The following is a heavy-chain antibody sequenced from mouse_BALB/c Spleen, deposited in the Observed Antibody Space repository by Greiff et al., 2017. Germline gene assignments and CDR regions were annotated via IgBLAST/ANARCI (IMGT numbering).Heavy chain of an antibody. J-gene: IGHJ2*01. D-gene: IGHD2-10*02. CDR1: GYSITSGYY. V-gene: IGHV3-6*02. CDR3: ASGYGNYAY. CDR2: ISYDGSN. Sequence: EVQVVESGPGLVKPSQSLSLTCSVTGYSITSGYYWNWIRQFPGNKLEWMGYISYDGSNNYNPSLKNRISITRDTSKNQFFLKLNSVTTEDAATYYCASGYGNYAYWGQGTTLTVSS.